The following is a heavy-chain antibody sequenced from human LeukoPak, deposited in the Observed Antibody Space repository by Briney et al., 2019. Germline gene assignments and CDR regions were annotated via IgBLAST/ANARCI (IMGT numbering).Heavy chain of an antibody. J-gene: IGHJ4*02. D-gene: IGHD1-26*01. CDR3: ARGYSRGSYLDHFDY. Sequence: GGSLRLSCAASGFTFSSYEMNWVRQAPGKGLEWVSYISSSGSTIYYADSVKGRFTISRDNAKNSLYLQMNSLRAEDTAVYYCARGYSRGSYLDHFDYWGQGTLVTVSS. CDR2: ISSSGSTI. V-gene: IGHV3-48*03. CDR1: GFTFSSYE.